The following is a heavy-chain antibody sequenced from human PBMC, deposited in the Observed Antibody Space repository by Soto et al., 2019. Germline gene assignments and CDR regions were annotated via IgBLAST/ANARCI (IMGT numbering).Heavy chain of an antibody. D-gene: IGHD1-26*01. CDR1: GGSISSSNW. V-gene: IGHV4-4*02. J-gene: IGHJ5*02. CDR2: IYHSGST. Sequence: QVQLQESGPGLVKPSGTLSLTCAVSGGSISSSNWWSWVRQPPGKGLEWIGEIYHSGSTNYNPSLRSRVTISVDKSKNQFSLKLSSVTAADTAVYYCARISGSGSYYSYNWFDPWGQGTLVTVSS. CDR3: ARISGSGSYYSYNWFDP.